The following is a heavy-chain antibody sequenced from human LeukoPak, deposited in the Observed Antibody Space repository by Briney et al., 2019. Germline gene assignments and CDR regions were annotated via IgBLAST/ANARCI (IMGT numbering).Heavy chain of an antibody. CDR2: MNPNSGNT. J-gene: IGHJ6*03. CDR3: ARGGSIGYYYYYMDV. Sequence: ASVKVSCKASGYTFTSYDINWVRQATGQGLEWMGWMNPNSGNTGYAQKFQGRVTITRNTSISTAYMELSSLRSEDTAVYYCARGGSIGYYYYYMDVWGKGTTVTVSS. CDR1: GYTFTSYD. D-gene: IGHD6-25*01. V-gene: IGHV1-8*03.